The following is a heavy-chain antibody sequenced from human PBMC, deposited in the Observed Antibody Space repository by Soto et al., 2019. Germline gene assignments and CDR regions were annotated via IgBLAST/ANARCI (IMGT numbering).Heavy chain of an antibody. CDR3: ARNPRWLQLDY. CDR1: GFTFSSYG. V-gene: IGHV3-30*03. CDR2: ISYDGSNK. D-gene: IGHD5-12*01. J-gene: IGHJ4*02. Sequence: GGSLRLSCAASGFTFSSYGMHWVRQAPGKGLEWVAVISYDGSNKYYADSVKGRFTISRDNSKNTLYLQMNSLRAEDTAVYYCARNPRWLQLDYWGQGTLVTVSS.